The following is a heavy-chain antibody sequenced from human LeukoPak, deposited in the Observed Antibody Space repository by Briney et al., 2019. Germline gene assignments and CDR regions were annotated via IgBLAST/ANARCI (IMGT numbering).Heavy chain of an antibody. D-gene: IGHD2-2*02. CDR1: GFTFSSYG. CDR3: AKAPHIVVVPAAIDYYYYYGMDV. CDR2: ISGSGGST. V-gene: IGHV3-23*01. Sequence: GRSLRLSCAASGFTFSSYGMHWVRQAPGKGLEWVSAISGSGGSTYYADSVKGRFTISRDNSKNTLYLQMNSLRAEDTAVYYCAKAPHIVVVPAAIDYYYYYGMDVWGQGTTVTVSS. J-gene: IGHJ6*02.